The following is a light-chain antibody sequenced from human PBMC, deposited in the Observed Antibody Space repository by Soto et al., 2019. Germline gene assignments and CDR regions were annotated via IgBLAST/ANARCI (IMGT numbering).Light chain of an antibody. CDR2: KDT. CDR1: ALPQQF. J-gene: IGLJ2*01. CDR3: QSADSSGVCGF. V-gene: IGLV3-25*02. Sequence: SYELTQPLSVSVFPGQTARITCSGDALPQQFGYWYQQKPGQAPVLVIYKDTERPSGIPERFSGSSSGTIFTLTISGVRAEDEADYYCQSADSSGVCGFFGGGTKLTVL.